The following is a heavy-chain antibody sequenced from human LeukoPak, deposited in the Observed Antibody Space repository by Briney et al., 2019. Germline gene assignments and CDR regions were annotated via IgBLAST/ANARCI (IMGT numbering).Heavy chain of an antibody. CDR2: INHSGST. D-gene: IGHD3-10*01. V-gene: IGHV4-34*01. J-gene: IGHJ3*02. Sequence: SETLSLTCAVYGGSFSGYYWSWIRQPPGKGLEWIGEINHSGSTNYNPSLKSRVTISVDTSKNQFSLKLSSVTAADTAVYYCAREVPGRGGDMWGEGTMVTVSS. CDR1: GGSFSGYY. CDR3: AREVPGRGGDM.